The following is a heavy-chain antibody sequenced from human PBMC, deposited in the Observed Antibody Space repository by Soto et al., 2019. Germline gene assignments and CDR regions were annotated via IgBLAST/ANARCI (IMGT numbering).Heavy chain of an antibody. CDR3: ARCAVVVTDNYYYYGMDV. Sequence: SETLSLTCTVSGGSISSGDYYWSWIRQPPGKGLEWIGYIYYSGSTYYNPSLKSRVTISVDTSKNQFSLKLSSVTAADTAVYYCARCAVVVTDNYYYYGMDVWGQGTTVTVSS. CDR2: IYYSGST. J-gene: IGHJ6*02. D-gene: IGHD3-22*01. V-gene: IGHV4-30-4*01. CDR1: GGSISSGDYY.